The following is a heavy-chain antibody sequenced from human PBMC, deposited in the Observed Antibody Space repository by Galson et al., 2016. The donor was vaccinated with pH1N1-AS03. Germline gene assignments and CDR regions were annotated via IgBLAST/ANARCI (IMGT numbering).Heavy chain of an antibody. CDR1: GFSLTTDKMC. Sequence: PALVKPTQTLTLTCTFSGFSLTTDKMCVTWIRQPPGKALEWLARIDWDDDEYYSRSLRTRLTISKDTSKNQVVLTMTNMDPANTGTYFCARSPGDYFYPLGMDCWGQGTTVTVS. V-gene: IGHV2-70*11. CDR3: ARSPGDYFYPLGMDC. D-gene: IGHD5-12*01. J-gene: IGHJ6*02. CDR2: IDWDDDE.